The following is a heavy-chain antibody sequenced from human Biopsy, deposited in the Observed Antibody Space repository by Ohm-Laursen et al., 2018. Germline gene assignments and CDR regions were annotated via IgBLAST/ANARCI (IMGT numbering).Heavy chain of an antibody. CDR1: GFGMYA. CDR2: IAYDGSNK. J-gene: IGHJ3*02. D-gene: IGHD6-19*01. Sequence: SLRLSCAAPGFGMYAMHWVRQPPGKGLEWLAVIAYDGSNKYYAESVKGRFTISRDRSRDTVHLQMNSLRYEDTALYYCVKDGGQWLGGAFDIWGHGTMVSVSS. CDR3: VKDGGQWLGGAFDI. V-gene: IGHV3-30*18.